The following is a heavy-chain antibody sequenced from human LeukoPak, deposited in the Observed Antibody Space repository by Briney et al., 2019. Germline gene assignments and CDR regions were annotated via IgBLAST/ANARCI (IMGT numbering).Heavy chain of an antibody. CDR3: ARDLWRFEGGGYSGYDPYYYYGMDV. CDR2: IYYSGST. D-gene: IGHD5-12*01. V-gene: IGHV4-30-4*08. Sequence: NASETLSLTCTVSGVSISSGGYYWSWIRQHPGKGLEWIGYIYYSGSTYYNPSLKSRVTMSVDTSKNQFSLKLSSVTAADTAVYYCARDLWRFEGGGYSGYDPYYYYGMDVWGQGTTVTVSS. CDR1: GVSISSGGYY. J-gene: IGHJ6*02.